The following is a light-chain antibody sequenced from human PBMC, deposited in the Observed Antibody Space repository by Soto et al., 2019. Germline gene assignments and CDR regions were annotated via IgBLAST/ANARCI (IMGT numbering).Light chain of an antibody. Sequence: EIVLTQSPGTLSLSPGERATLSCRASQSISSSYLAWYQQKPGQAPRLLIYGASSRATGTPDRFSGSGSGKDFTLTISRLEPEDFAVYFCQQYGSSPPWTFGQGTKVEIK. CDR3: QQYGSSPPWT. CDR1: QSISSSY. CDR2: GAS. J-gene: IGKJ1*01. V-gene: IGKV3-20*01.